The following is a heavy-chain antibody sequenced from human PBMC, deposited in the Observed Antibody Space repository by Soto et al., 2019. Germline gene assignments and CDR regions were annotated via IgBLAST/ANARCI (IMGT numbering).Heavy chain of an antibody. V-gene: IGHV3-11*01. CDR3: ARVPQEALDVTDY. CDR2: ISSSGSAI. CDR1: GFTFSDYY. J-gene: IGHJ4*02. Sequence: PGGSLRLSCAASGFTFSDYYMSWIRQAPGKGLEWVSYISSSGSAIYYADSVKGRFTISRDNAKNSLYLQMNSLRAEDTAVYYCARVPQEALDVTDYWGQGTLVTVSS.